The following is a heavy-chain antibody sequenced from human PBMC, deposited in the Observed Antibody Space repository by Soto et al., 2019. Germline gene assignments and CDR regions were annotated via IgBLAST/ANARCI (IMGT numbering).Heavy chain of an antibody. J-gene: IGHJ4*02. D-gene: IGHD3-10*01. Sequence: QVQLQQWGAGLLKPSETLSLTCAVYGGSFSGYYWSWIRQPPGKGLEWIGEINHSGSTNYNPSLKSRVTISVDTSKNQFSLQLSSVTAADTAVYYCERGIILYYYGSGSYQDYWGQGTLVTVSS. CDR1: GGSFSGYY. CDR3: ERGIILYYYGSGSYQDY. V-gene: IGHV4-34*01. CDR2: INHSGST.